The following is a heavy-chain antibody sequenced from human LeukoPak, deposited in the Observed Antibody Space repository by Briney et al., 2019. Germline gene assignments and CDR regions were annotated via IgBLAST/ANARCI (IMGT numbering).Heavy chain of an antibody. V-gene: IGHV1-2*02. D-gene: IGHD3-9*01. Sequence: ASVKVSCKASGYTFTGYYMHWVRQAPGQGLEWMGWTNPNSGGTNYAQKFQGRVTMTRDTSISTAYMELSRLRSDDTAVYYCARVRVLRYFDWLPYFDYWGQGTLVTVSS. J-gene: IGHJ4*02. CDR3: ARVRVLRYFDWLPYFDY. CDR2: TNPNSGGT. CDR1: GYTFTGYY.